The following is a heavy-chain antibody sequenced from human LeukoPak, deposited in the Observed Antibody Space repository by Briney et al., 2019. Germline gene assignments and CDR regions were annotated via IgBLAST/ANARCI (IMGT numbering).Heavy chain of an antibody. CDR1: GFTFDDYA. CDR2: ISWNSGSI. J-gene: IGHJ4*02. V-gene: IGHV3-9*01. D-gene: IGHD4/OR15-4a*01. Sequence: GRSLRLSCAASGFTFDDYAMHWVRQAPGKGLEWVSGISWNSGSIGYADSVKGRFTISRDNATNSLYLQMNSLRAEDTALYYCAKDNSTTMVHFDYWGQGTLVTVSS. CDR3: AKDNSTTMVHFDY.